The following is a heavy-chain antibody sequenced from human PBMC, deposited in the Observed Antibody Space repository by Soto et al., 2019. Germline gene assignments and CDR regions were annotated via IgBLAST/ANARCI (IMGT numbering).Heavy chain of an antibody. CDR1: GYTFTSYA. V-gene: IGHV1-3*01. J-gene: IGHJ4*02. CDR2: TNAGSGNT. Sequence: ASVKVSCKASGYTFTSYAMHWVRQAPGQRLEWMGWTNAGSGNTNYAQKFQERVTITRDTSASTAYMELSSLRSEDTAVYYCARSIVVVTVLDYWGQGTLVIVTS. CDR3: ARSIVVVTVLDY. D-gene: IGHD2-21*02.